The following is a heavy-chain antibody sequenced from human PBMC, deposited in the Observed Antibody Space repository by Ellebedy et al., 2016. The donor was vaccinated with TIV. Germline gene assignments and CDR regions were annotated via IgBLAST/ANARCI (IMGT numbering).Heavy chain of an antibody. Sequence: ASVKVSXXASGGTFSSYAISWVRQAPGQELGWMGWISAYNGNTNYAQKFQGRVTMTRDTSISTAYMELSRLRSDDTAVYYCARASAVAAPLPDPWGQGTLVTASS. CDR3: ARASAVAAPLPDP. CDR1: GGTFSSYA. CDR2: ISAYNGNT. V-gene: IGHV1-18*01. J-gene: IGHJ5*02. D-gene: IGHD6-19*01.